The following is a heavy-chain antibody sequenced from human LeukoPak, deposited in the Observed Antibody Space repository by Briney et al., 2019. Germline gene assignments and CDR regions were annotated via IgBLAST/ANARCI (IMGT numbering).Heavy chain of an antibody. CDR1: GFTFSSYS. CDR3: ARDPQLLSSSSGYYDY. V-gene: IGHV3-48*04. Sequence: GGSLRLSCAASGFTFSSYSMNWVRQAPGKGLEWASYISSSSSTIYYADSVKGRFTISRDNAKNSLYLQMNSLRAEDTAVYYCARDPQLLSSSSGYYDYWGQGTLVTVSS. D-gene: IGHD3-22*01. CDR2: ISSSSSTI. J-gene: IGHJ4*02.